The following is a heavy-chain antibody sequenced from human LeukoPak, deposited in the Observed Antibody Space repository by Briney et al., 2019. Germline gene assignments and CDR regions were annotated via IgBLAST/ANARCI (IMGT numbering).Heavy chain of an antibody. D-gene: IGHD4-11*01. CDR1: GFTFSSYG. J-gene: IGHJ6*03. CDR2: IRYDGSNK. CDR3: ARDQMRENSNYIFYYYYMDV. Sequence: GGSLRLSCAASGFTFSSYGMHWVRQAPGKGLEWVAFIRYDGSNKYYADSVKGRFTISRDNAKNSLYLQMNSLRAEDTAVYYCARDQMRENSNYIFYYYYMDVWGKGTTVTVSS. V-gene: IGHV3-30*02.